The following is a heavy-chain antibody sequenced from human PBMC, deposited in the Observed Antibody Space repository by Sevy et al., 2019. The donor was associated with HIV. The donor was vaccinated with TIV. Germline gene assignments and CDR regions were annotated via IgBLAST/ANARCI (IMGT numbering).Heavy chain of an antibody. J-gene: IGHJ3*02. D-gene: IGHD3-3*01. Sequence: GESLKISCKGSGYSFTSYWIGWVRQMPGKGLEWMGIIYPGDSDTRYSPSFQGQVTISADKSISTAYLQWSSLKASATAMYYCARCDFWSGYGLLGAFDIWGQGTMVTVSS. V-gene: IGHV5-51*01. CDR2: IYPGDSDT. CDR3: ARCDFWSGYGLLGAFDI. CDR1: GYSFTSYW.